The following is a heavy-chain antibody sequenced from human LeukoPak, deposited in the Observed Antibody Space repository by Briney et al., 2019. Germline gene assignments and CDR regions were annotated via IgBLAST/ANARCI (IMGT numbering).Heavy chain of an antibody. J-gene: IGHJ4*02. CDR3: AKEGVVAATRDFDY. Sequence: GGSLRLSCAASGFTFRNYVIHWVRQAPGKGLEWVAVTSSDLNVKLYADSVKGRFTISRDNSRSTLYLQMNSLRAEDTAVYYCAKEGVVAATRDFDYWGQGTLVTVSS. CDR1: GFTFRNYV. D-gene: IGHD2-15*01. CDR2: TSSDLNVK. V-gene: IGHV3-30*18.